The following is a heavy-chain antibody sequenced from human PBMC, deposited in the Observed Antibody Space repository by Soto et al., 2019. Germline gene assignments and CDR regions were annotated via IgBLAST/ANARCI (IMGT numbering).Heavy chain of an antibody. CDR3: AKEPGLYDLLTGYYRHTFDI. V-gene: IGHV3-30*18. D-gene: IGHD3-9*01. CDR1: GFTFGSYG. J-gene: IGHJ3*02. CDR2: ISNDGSNK. Sequence: GSLRLSCVGSGFTFGSYGMHWVRQAPGKGLEWVTLISNDGSNKDYADSVKGRFTISRDNSKNTLYLQMNSLRADDTAVYFCAKEPGLYDLLTGYYRHTFDIWGQGTMVTVSS.